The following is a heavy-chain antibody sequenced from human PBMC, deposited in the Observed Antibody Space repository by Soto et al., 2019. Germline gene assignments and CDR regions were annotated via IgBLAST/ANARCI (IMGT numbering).Heavy chain of an antibody. D-gene: IGHD3-22*01. CDR3: ARVTYDSSGWGYFQY. CDR2: IYYSGST. CDR1: GGSISSGDYY. J-gene: IGHJ1*01. V-gene: IGHV4-31*03. Sequence: VQLQESGPGLVKPSQTLSLTCTVSGGSISSGDYYWNWIRQHPGKGLEWIGYIYYSGSTYYNPSLKSRVSISIDTSKNQFCLKLSSVTAADTAVYYCARVTYDSSGWGYFQYWGQGTLVTVSS.